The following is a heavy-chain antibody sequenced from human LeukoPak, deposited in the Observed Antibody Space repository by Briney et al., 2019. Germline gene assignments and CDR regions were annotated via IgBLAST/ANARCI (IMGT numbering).Heavy chain of an antibody. V-gene: IGHV3-48*01. CDR1: GFTFSSYS. J-gene: IGHJ6*04. Sequence: PGGSLRLSCAASGFTFSSYSMNWVRQAPGKGLEWVSYISSSSSTINYADSVKGRFTISRDNSKNTLFLQMNSLRAEDTAVYYCAELGITMIGGVWGKGTTVTISS. CDR2: ISSSSSTI. CDR3: AELGITMIGGV. D-gene: IGHD3-10*02.